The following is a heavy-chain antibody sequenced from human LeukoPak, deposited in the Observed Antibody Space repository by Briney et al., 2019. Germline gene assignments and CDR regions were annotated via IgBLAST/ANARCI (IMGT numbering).Heavy chain of an antibody. CDR1: GGSFSGYY. CDR3: ARAIGVVIISYFDY. V-gene: IGHV4-34*01. D-gene: IGHD3-3*01. J-gene: IGHJ4*02. CDR2: INHSGST. Sequence: SETRTIACAVYGGSFSGYYWSWIRQPPGKGLEWIGEINHSGSTNYNPSLKSRVTISVDTSKNQFSLKLSSVTAADTAVYYRARAIGVVIISYFDYWGQGTLVTVSS.